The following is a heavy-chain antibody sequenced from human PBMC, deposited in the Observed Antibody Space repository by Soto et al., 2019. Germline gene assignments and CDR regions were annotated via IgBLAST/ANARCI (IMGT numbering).Heavy chain of an antibody. CDR3: ARESGGATATLDYYYFYMDV. CDR1: GYRFSDYY. V-gene: IGHV1-2*02. Sequence: QVQLVQSGAEVKKPGASVTVSCKASGYRFSDYYLHWVRQAPGQGPEWMGWMNPNSGDTKYAQTFKGRVPMTRDTAVRTAFMELNWLKSDDTAVYYCARESGGATATLDYYYFYMDVWGIGTTVTVSS. J-gene: IGHJ6*03. D-gene: IGHD5-12*01. CDR2: MNPNSGDT.